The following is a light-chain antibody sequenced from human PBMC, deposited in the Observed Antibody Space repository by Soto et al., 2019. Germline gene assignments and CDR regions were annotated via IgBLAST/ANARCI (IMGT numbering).Light chain of an antibody. CDR1: SSDVGGYNY. J-gene: IGLJ1*01. Sequence: QSALTQPPSASGSPGQSVTISCTGTSSDVGGYNYVSWYQQHPGKAPKLMIYEVSKRPSGVPDRFSGSKSGNTASLTVSGLLGEDEADYYCSSYAGSNSYVFGPGTKVTVL. V-gene: IGLV2-8*01. CDR2: EVS. CDR3: SSYAGSNSYV.